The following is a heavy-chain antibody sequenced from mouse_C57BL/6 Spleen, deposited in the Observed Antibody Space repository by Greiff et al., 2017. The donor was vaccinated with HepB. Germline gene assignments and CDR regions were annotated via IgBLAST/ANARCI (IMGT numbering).Heavy chain of an antibody. D-gene: IGHD2-5*01. Sequence: EVQLQQSGPELVKPGASVKIPCKASGYTFTDYNMDWVKQSHGKSLEWIGDINHNNGGTIYNQKFKGKATLTVDKSSSTAYMELRSLTSEENAVYYCAKTGYSNYWLAYWGQGTLVTVSA. CDR3: AKTGYSNYWLAY. J-gene: IGHJ3*01. CDR1: GYTFTDYN. CDR2: INHNNGGT. V-gene: IGHV1-18*01.